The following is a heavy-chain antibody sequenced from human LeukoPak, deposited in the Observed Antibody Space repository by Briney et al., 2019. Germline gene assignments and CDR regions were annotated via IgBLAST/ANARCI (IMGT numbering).Heavy chain of an antibody. CDR2: ISGSGGST. V-gene: IGHV3-23*01. D-gene: IGHD6-19*01. CDR1: GFTFSSYA. CDR3: AKAIAVAPRYFDY. Sequence: GGSLRLSCAASGFTFSSYAMSWVRQAPGKGLEWVSAISGSGGSTYYADSVKGRFTISRDNSKNTLYLQMNSLRAEVTAVYYCAKAIAVAPRYFDYWGQGTQLTVSS. J-gene: IGHJ4*02.